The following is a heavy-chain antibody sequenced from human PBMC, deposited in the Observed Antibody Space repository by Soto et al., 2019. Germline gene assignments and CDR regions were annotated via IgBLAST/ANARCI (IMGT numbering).Heavy chain of an antibody. CDR3: ARDTVRGVYYYGMDV. CDR1: GFTFSSYA. CDR2: IPYTGGST. J-gene: IGHJ6*02. V-gene: IGHV3-23*01. D-gene: IGHD3-10*01. Sequence: PGGSLRLSCAASGFTFSSYAMTWVRQAPGKGLEWVSSIPYTGGSTYYADSVKGRFTISRDNSKNTLYLQMNSLRAEDTAVYYCARDTVRGVYYYGMDVWGQGTTVTVSS.